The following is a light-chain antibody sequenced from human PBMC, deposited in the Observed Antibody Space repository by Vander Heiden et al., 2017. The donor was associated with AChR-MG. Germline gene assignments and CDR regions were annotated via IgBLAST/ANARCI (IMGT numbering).Light chain of an antibody. CDR3: QQYNDWPLT. CDR1: QSVSNN. V-gene: IGKV3-15*01. CDR2: GPS. Sequence: EIVMTQSPATLSVSPGERATLPCSASQSVSNNLAWFQVRPGQAPRVLIYGPSTRASNIPARFSGSGSGTEFTLTISGLQSEDFAVYYCQQYNDWPLTFGQGTKV. J-gene: IGKJ1*01.